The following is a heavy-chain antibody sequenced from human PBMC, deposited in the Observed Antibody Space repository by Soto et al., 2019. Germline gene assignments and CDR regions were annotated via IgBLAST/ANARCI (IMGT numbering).Heavy chain of an antibody. Sequence: QVQPQESGPGLVKPSQTLSLTCTVSGGSISSGGYYWSWIRQHPGKGLEWIGYIYYSGSTYYNPSLKSRVTISGDTSKNQFSLRLSSVTAADTAVYYCAREVSYSSGWEIEDYWGQGTLGTVSS. CDR1: GGSISSGGYY. CDR3: AREVSYSSGWEIEDY. D-gene: IGHD6-19*01. V-gene: IGHV4-31*03. CDR2: IYYSGST. J-gene: IGHJ4*02.